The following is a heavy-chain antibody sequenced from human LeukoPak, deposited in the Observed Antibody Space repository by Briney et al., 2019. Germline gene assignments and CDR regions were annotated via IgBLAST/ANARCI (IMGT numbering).Heavy chain of an antibody. V-gene: IGHV4-59*08. CDR3: GRQPSGFYEKTGYYPYFFDR. Sequence: GSLRLSCAASQFTFGSYPMTWVRQPPGKGLEWVGHIFYNGNTEYDPSLRSRVSISLDTSKSQFSLKLTSVTAADTAVYYCGRQPSGFYEKTGYYPYFFDRWGQGTLVTVSS. CDR2: IFYNGNT. J-gene: IGHJ4*02. CDR1: QFTFGSYP. D-gene: IGHD3-9*01.